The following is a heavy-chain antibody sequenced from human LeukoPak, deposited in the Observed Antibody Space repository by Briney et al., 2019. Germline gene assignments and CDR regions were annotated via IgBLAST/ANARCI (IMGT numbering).Heavy chain of an antibody. CDR3: AKDDGSGIDYFDY. Sequence: PGGSLRLSCAASGFTFDDYTMHWVRQAPGKGLEWVSGISWNSGSIGYADSVKGRFTISRDDAKNSLYLQMNSLRAEDTALYYCAKDDGSGIDYFDYWGQGTLVTVSS. D-gene: IGHD3-10*01. V-gene: IGHV3-9*01. CDR2: ISWNSGSI. CDR1: GFTFDDYT. J-gene: IGHJ4*02.